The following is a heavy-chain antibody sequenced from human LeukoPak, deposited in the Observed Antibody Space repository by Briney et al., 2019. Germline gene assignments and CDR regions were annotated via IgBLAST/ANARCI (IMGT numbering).Heavy chain of an antibody. CDR3: ARDWATVTYRGGYMDV. J-gene: IGHJ6*03. V-gene: IGHV3-21*01. CDR2: ISSSSSYI. Sequence: PGGSPRLSCAASGFTFSIYSMNWVRQAPGKGLEWVSFISSSSSYIYYADSVKGRFTVSRDNAKNSLYLQMNSLRAEDTAVYYCARDWATVTYRGGYMDVWGKGTTVTVSS. CDR1: GFTFSIYS. D-gene: IGHD4-17*01.